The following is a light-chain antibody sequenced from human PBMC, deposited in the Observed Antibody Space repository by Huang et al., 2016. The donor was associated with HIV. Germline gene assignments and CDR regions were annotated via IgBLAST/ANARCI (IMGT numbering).Light chain of an antibody. CDR1: QSVRNS. CDR2: DAS. V-gene: IGKV3-11*01. Sequence: EIVLTQSPATLSLSPGERATLSCRASQSVRNSLAWYQQKPGKAPRLLIYDASNRATGTPARCSGSGPGTDFTLTISSLEPEDFAVYYCQQRSDWPPWTFGQGTKVEIK. CDR3: QQRSDWPPWT. J-gene: IGKJ1*01.